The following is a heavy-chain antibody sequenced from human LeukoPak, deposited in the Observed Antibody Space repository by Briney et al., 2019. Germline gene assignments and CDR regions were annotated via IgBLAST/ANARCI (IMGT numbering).Heavy chain of an antibody. CDR3: TRDSGDSSGYFDY. V-gene: IGHV1-69*04. D-gene: IGHD3-22*01. J-gene: IGHJ4*02. Sequence: ASVKVSCKASGGTISSYAISWVRQAPGQGLEWMGRIIPILGIPKYAQKFQGRATITADKSTSTAYLELSSLRSEDTAVYYCTRDSGDSSGYFDYWGQGTLVTVSS. CDR2: IIPILGIP. CDR1: GGTISSYA.